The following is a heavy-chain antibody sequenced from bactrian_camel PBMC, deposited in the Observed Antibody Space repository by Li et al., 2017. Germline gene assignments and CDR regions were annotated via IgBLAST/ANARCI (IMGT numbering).Heavy chain of an antibody. CDR2: IDIGTGTI. V-gene: IGHV3S40*01. J-gene: IGHJ4*01. CDR3: GVRGGTYCVDYLRRGDGSY. Sequence: VQLVESGGGSVQTGGSLALSCVAAKLTYSSNCMGWFRQAPGKEREEIATIDIGTGTIHYADSVKVRFTISQDNEKNTLYLQMKSLKPEDTATYYCGVRGGTYCVDYLRRGDGSYWGQGTQVTVS. D-gene: IGHD7*01. CDR1: KLTYSSNC.